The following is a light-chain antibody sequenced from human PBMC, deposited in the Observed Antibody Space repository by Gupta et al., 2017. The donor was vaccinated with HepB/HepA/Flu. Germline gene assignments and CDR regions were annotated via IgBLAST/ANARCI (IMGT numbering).Light chain of an antibody. CDR2: DVS. CDR1: QSVGSN. V-gene: IGKV3-11*01. Sequence: EVVLTQSPATLSSSPGERATISCRASQSVGSNLPWYQQKPGKSPRRLIFDVSNRATGLPARLSGGGSGTDFTLTISSLEPEDFAVYYCQQRTSCPLGFGGGTKVEIK. J-gene: IGKJ4*01. CDR3: QQRTSCPLG.